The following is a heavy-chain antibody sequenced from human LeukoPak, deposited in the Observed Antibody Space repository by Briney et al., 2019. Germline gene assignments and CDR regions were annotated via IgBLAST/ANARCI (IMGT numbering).Heavy chain of an antibody. D-gene: IGHD2-8*01. CDR1: GGSFSGYY. CDR2: INHSGST. J-gene: IGHJ4*02. Sequence: SETLSLTCAVYGGSFSGYYWSWIRQPPGKGLEWIGEINHSGSTNYNPSLKSRVTISVDTSKNQFSLKLSSVTAADTAVYYCARGFLRWDCTNGVCYRLGYYFDYWGQGTLVTVSS. V-gene: IGHV4-34*01. CDR3: ARGFLRWDCTNGVCYRLGYYFDY.